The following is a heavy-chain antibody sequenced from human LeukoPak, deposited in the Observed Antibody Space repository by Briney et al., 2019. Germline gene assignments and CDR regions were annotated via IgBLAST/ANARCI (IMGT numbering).Heavy chain of an antibody. Sequence: PGGSLRLSCAVSGFTVHNNYMNWVRQAPGKGLEWVSVIYNDGTTYYTDSVKGRFTISRDNSKNTLYLQLNSLRAEDTAVYYCARDENGYVWGSFRAWGQGTLVTVSS. CDR3: ARDENGYVWGSFRA. CDR1: GFTVHNNY. J-gene: IGHJ5*02. V-gene: IGHV3-53*01. D-gene: IGHD3-16*02. CDR2: IYNDGTT.